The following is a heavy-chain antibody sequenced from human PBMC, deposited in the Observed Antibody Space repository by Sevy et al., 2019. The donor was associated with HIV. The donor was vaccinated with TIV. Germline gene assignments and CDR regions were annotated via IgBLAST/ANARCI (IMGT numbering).Heavy chain of an antibody. J-gene: IGHJ3*02. D-gene: IGHD6-25*01. V-gene: IGHV3-53*01. CDR3: ARNLSPSGAFDI. Sequence: GGSLRLSCAASGFTVSSNYMSWVRQAPGKGLEWVSVIYSGGSTYYADSVKGRFTISRDNSKNTLYLHMSSLGAEDTAVYYCARNLSPSGAFDIWGQGTRVTVSS. CDR2: IYSGGST. CDR1: GFTVSSNY.